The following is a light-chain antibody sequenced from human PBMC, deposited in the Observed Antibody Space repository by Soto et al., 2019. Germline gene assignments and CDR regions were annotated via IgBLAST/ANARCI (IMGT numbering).Light chain of an antibody. Sequence: EIVLTQSPGTLSLSPGERATLSCRASQSVSSNYLAWYQQKPGQAPRLLIYGASSRATGIPDRFSGSGSGTDFTLTSSRLEPEDFAVYYCQQYGNSPPTFGQGTKVEIK. CDR2: GAS. CDR1: QSVSSNY. CDR3: QQYGNSPPT. J-gene: IGKJ1*01. V-gene: IGKV3-20*01.